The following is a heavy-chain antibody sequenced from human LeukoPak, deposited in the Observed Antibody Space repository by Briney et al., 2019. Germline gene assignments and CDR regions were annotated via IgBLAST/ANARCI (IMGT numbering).Heavy chain of an antibody. CDR3: VRDFEVPAAAPDYYYFYYMDV. D-gene: IGHD2-2*01. CDR1: GFTFDDYA. J-gene: IGHJ6*03. V-gene: IGHV3-9*01. Sequence: GRSLRLSCAASGFTFDDYAMHWVRQAPGKGLEWVSGISWSSATIGYADSVKGRFTISRDNVENSLFLQMNSLRVDDTAVYYCVRDFEVPAAAPDYYYFYYMDVWGTGTTVTVSS. CDR2: ISWSSATI.